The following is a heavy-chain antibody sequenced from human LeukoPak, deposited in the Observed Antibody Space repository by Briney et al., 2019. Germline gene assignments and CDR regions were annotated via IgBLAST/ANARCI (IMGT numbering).Heavy chain of an antibody. Sequence: GASVKVSCKASGYTFTSYGISWVRHAPGQGLEWMGWISAYNGNTNYAQKLQGRVTMTTDTSTSTAYMELRSLRSDDTAVYYCARTKIAAAGIHYYYYMDVWGKGTTVTVSS. V-gene: IGHV1-18*01. CDR3: ARTKIAAAGIHYYYYMDV. J-gene: IGHJ6*03. D-gene: IGHD6-13*01. CDR2: ISAYNGNT. CDR1: GYTFTSYG.